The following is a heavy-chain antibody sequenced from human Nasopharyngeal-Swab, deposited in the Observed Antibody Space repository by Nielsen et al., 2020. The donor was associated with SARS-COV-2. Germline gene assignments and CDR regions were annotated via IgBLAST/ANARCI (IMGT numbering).Heavy chain of an antibody. V-gene: IGHV3-30*03. CDR1: GFTFSSYG. Sequence: GGSLRPSCAASGFTFSSYGMHWVRQAPGKGLEWVAVISYDGSNKYYADSVKGRFTISRDNSKNTLYLQMNSLRAEDTAVYYCARGTGYYYYMDVWGKGTTVTVSS. D-gene: IGHD1-14*01. CDR2: ISYDGSNK. J-gene: IGHJ6*03. CDR3: ARGTGYYYYMDV.